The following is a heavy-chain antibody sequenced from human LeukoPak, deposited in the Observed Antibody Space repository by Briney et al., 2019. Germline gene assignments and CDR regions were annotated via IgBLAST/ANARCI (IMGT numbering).Heavy chain of an antibody. J-gene: IGHJ3*01. CDR3: ARPNITYYYDSSGYDGFDV. CDR2: IYPNDSDT. CDR1: GYNFTNYW. V-gene: IGHV5-51*01. Sequence: GESLQISCKGSGYNFTNYWIAWVRQMPGKGLEWMGIIYPNDSDTRYGPSFLGHVSISADKSFNTAYLKWSSLKASDTAMYFCARPNITYYYDSSGYDGFDVWGQGTMVTVSS. D-gene: IGHD3-22*01.